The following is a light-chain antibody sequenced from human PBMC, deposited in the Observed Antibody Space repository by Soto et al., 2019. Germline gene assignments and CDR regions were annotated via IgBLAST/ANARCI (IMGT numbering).Light chain of an antibody. J-gene: IGKJ4*01. V-gene: IGKV3-20*01. CDR1: QSIGKSY. Sequence: ETVLTQSPGTASLSPGESATLSCRASQSIGKSYLAWFQHKPGQAPRLLIYGASTRATGIPDRFRGSGSGTDFTLTVSRLESEDFAVYYCQQYAESPLTFGGGTKVEIK. CDR2: GAS. CDR3: QQYAESPLT.